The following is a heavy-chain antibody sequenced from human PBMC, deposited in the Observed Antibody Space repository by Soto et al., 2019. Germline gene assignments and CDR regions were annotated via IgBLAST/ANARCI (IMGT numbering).Heavy chain of an antibody. J-gene: IGHJ6*02. CDR3: VMVDNYVTPTPQDV. V-gene: IGHV1-18*01. D-gene: IGHD3-16*01. Sequence: QVQLVQSGDEVKKPGASVKVSCKASGYIIVNYGSAWVRQAPAQGLEWMGWISPYTGNTHSASKVQGRLTMTTDTSTSTAYMDLGSLTSDDTAVYYCVMVDNYVTPTPQDVWGQGTTVTVSS. CDR2: ISPYTGNT. CDR1: GYIIVNYG.